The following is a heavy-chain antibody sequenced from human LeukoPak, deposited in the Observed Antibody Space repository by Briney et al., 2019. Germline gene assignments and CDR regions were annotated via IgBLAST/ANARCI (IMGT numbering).Heavy chain of an antibody. CDR3: ARGRWLPFDY. D-gene: IGHD4-23*01. Sequence: SETLSLTCAVYGGSFSGYYWSWIRQPPGNGLEWIGEINHSGSTNYNPSLKSRVTISVDTSKNQFSLKLSSVTAADTAVYYCARGRWLPFDYWGQGTLVTVPS. J-gene: IGHJ4*02. CDR1: GGSFSGYY. V-gene: IGHV4-34*01. CDR2: INHSGST.